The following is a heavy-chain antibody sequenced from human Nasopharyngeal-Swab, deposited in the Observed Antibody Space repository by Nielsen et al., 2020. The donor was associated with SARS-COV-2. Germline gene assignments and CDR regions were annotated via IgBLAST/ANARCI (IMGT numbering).Heavy chain of an antibody. CDR2: IYYSGST. CDR3: ARQVSSSWYAAVAGIRAFDC. J-gene: IGHJ4*02. V-gene: IGHV4-39*01. D-gene: IGHD6-13*01. Sequence: WIRQPPGKGLEWIGSIYYSGSTYYNPSLKSRVTISVDTSKKLFTLKLSSVTAADTAVYYCARQVSSSWYAAVAGIRAFDCWGQGTLVTVSS.